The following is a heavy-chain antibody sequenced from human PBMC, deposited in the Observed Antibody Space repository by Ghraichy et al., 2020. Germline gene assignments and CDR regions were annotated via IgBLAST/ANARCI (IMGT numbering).Heavy chain of an antibody. Sequence: ASVKVSCKASGYTFTSYGISWVRQAPGQGLEWMGWISAYNGNTNYAQKLQGRVTMTTDTSTSTAYMELRSLRSDDTAVYYCARLSEAFIAVADFDYWGQGTLVTVSS. V-gene: IGHV1-18*01. CDR2: ISAYNGNT. CDR3: ARLSEAFIAVADFDY. CDR1: GYTFTSYG. J-gene: IGHJ4*02. D-gene: IGHD6-19*01.